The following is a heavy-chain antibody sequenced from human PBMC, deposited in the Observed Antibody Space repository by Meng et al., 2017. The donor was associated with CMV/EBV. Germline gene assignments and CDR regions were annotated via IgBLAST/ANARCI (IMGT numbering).Heavy chain of an antibody. CDR3: ATTTNGCFDN. Sequence: GGSLRLSCVASGFNSNAYWMTWVRQVPGKALEWVANIEQDGTEKYYVPSVKGRFIISRDNAKSSPYLQMNDLRVEYTAVYYCATTTNGCFDNWGQGALVTVSS. D-gene: IGHD2-8*01. J-gene: IGHJ4*02. V-gene: IGHV3-7*01. CDR1: GFNSNAYW. CDR2: IEQDGTEK.